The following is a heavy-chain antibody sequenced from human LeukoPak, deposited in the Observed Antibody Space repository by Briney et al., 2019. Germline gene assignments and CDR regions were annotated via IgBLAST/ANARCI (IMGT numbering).Heavy chain of an antibody. CDR1: GFTFSSYA. D-gene: IGHD2-15*01. V-gene: IGHV3-64D*06. CDR2: ISSNGGST. CDR3: ARKLGYCSGGSCYTRYNWFDP. Sequence: PGGSLRLSCSVSGFTFSSYAMHWVRQAPGKRLEFVSVISSNGGSTYYADSVKGRFTISRDNSKNTLYLQMSSLRVEDTAVYYCARKLGYCSGGSCYTRYNWFDPWGQGTLVTVSS. J-gene: IGHJ5*02.